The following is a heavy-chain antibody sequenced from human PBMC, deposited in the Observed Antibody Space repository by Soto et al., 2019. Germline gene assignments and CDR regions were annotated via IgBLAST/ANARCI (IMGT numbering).Heavy chain of an antibody. Sequence: GEDLTISSVASALTFNKYALAWVRPAPGKGLEWVSAISGSGASTYDADSVQGRFTISRDNSNNTLYLQMNSLRAEDTAIYYCAKTPGVITVITSFDHSGQGTPVTVSS. V-gene: IGHV3-23*01. CDR1: ALTFNKYA. CDR3: AKTPGVITVITSFDH. CDR2: ISGSGAST. J-gene: IGHJ4*02. D-gene: IGHD3-16*01.